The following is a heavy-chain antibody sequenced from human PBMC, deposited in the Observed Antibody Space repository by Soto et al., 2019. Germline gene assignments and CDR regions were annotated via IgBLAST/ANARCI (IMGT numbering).Heavy chain of an antibody. CDR3: ATSYDFWMSQDYYYMDV. J-gene: IGHJ6*03. CDR1: GFTVSSKY. D-gene: IGHD3-3*01. CDR2: IQSGSTI. V-gene: IGHV3-53*01. Sequence: PGGSLRLSCAASGFTVSSKYMSWVRQAPGKGLEWVSLIQSGSTIYYADSVKGRFTISRDNAKNSLYLQMNSLRAEDTAVYYCATSYDFWMSQDYYYMDVWGKGTTVTVSS.